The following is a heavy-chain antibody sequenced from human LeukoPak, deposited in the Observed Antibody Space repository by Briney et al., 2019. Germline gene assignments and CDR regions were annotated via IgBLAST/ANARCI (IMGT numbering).Heavy chain of an antibody. J-gene: IGHJ4*02. CDR1: GFTFSSYS. V-gene: IGHV3-21*01. Sequence: GGSLRLSCAASGFTFSSYSMNWVRQAPGKGLEWVSSISSSSSYIYYADSVKGRFTISRDNAKNSLYLQMNSLRAEDTAVYYCARDRGSSWPIDYCGQGTLVTVSS. CDR2: ISSSSSYI. D-gene: IGHD6-13*01. CDR3: ARDRGSSWPIDY.